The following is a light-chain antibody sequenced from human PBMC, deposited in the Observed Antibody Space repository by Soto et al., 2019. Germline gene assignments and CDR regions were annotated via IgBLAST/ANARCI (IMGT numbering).Light chain of an antibody. J-gene: IGKJ5*01. CDR2: DAS. CDR1: QSVSSN. CDR3: QQRGSWPPSIT. Sequence: EIVMTQSPATLSVSPGERAPLSCRASQSVSSNLAWYQQKPGQAPRLLIHDASSRATGTPARFSGSGSGTDFTLTISSLEPEDFAVYYCQQRGSWPPSITVGQGTRLENK. V-gene: IGKV3-11*01.